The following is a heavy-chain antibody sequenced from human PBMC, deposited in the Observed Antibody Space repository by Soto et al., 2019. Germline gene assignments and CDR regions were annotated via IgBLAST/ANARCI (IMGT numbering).Heavy chain of an antibody. CDR1: GGSISSFTYY. V-gene: IGHV4-39*01. Sequence: KPSWTLSRTCSVSGGSISSFTYYWGWVRQPPGKGLEWIGTVYYNENTYYNPSLKSRVTITVDTAKNQFSLNLRSVTAADTAMYFCARLCSPEYF. CDR2: VYYNENT. CDR3: ARLCSPEYF. J-gene: IGHJ1*01.